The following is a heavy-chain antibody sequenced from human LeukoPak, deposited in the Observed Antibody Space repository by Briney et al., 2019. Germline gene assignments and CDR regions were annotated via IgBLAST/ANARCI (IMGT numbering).Heavy chain of an antibody. V-gene: IGHV3-66*01. CDR3: ARDYAFDI. CDR2: IYSGGST. CDR1: GFTFSSYA. Sequence: SGGSLRLSCAASGFTFSSYAMSWVRQAPGKGLEWVSVIYSGGSTYYADSVKGRFTISRDNSKNTLYLQMNSLRAEGTAVYYCARDYAFDIWGQGTMVTVSS. J-gene: IGHJ3*02.